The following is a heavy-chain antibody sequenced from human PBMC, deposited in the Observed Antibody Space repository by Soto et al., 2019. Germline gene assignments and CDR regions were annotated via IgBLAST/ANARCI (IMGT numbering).Heavy chain of an antibody. D-gene: IGHD2-15*01. CDR1: GFTFSSYA. CDR2: ISYDGSNK. CDR3: ARGPSGLGVGYWSGGSCYLLSYFDY. Sequence: GGSLRLSCAASGFTFSSYAMHWVRQAPGKGLEWVAVISYDGSNKYYADSVKGRFTISRDNSKNTLYLQMNSLRAEDTAVYYCARGPSGLGVGYWSGGSCYLLSYFDYWGQGTLVTVSS. J-gene: IGHJ4*02. V-gene: IGHV3-30-3*01.